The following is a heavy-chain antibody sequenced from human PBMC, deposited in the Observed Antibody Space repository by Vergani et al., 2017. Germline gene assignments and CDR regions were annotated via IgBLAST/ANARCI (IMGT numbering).Heavy chain of an antibody. CDR2: INHSGST. V-gene: IGHV4-34*01. D-gene: IGHD3-22*01. CDR1: GGSFSGYY. Sequence: QVQLQQWGAGLLKPSETLSLTCAVYGGSFSGYYWSWIRQPPGKGLEWIGEINHSGSTNYNPSLKSRCTISVDTSKNTFSLKLSSVTAADTAVYYCARTFYYSSGYIWGNWFDPWGQGTLVTVSS. J-gene: IGHJ5*02. CDR3: ARTFYYSSGYIWGNWFDP.